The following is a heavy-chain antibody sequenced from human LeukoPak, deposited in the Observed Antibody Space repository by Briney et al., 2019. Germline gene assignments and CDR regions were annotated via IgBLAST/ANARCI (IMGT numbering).Heavy chain of an antibody. J-gene: IGHJ3*02. V-gene: IGHV1-8*01. CDR2: MNPNSGNT. Sequence: ASVKVSCKASGYTFTSYDINWVRQATGQGLEWMGWMNPNSGNTGYAQKFQGRVTMTRNTSISTAYMELSSLRSEDTAVYYCATDFPNWNDGNPNDAFDIWGQGTMVTVSS. CDR3: ATDFPNWNDGNPNDAFDI. CDR1: GYTFTSYD. D-gene: IGHD1-20*01.